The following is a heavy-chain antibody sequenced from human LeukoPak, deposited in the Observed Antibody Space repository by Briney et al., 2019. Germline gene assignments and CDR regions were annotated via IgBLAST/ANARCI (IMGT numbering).Heavy chain of an antibody. Sequence: QAGGSLRLSCAASGFTFSTYSMKWVRQAPGKGLEWASYISDSSAMYYADSVRGRFTISRENDKNSLFLQMNSLRAEDTAVYYCARDGGHSGYDADCWGQGTLVTVSS. D-gene: IGHD5-12*01. V-gene: IGHV3-48*01. J-gene: IGHJ4*02. CDR3: ARDGGHSGYDADC. CDR2: ISDSSAM. CDR1: GFTFSTYS.